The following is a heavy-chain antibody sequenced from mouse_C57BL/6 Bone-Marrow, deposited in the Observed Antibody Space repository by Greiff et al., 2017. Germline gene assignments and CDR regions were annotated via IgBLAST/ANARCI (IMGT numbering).Heavy chain of an antibody. J-gene: IGHJ3*01. CDR1: GFTFSSYG. Sequence: EVKLVESGGDLVKPGGSLKLSCAASGFTFSSYGMSWVRQTPDKRLEWVATISSGGSYTYYPDSVKGRFTISRDNATNTLYLQMSSLKSEDTAMYYCARLYYGSSGAYWGQGTLVTVSA. V-gene: IGHV5-6*02. D-gene: IGHD1-1*01. CDR2: ISSGGSYT. CDR3: ARLYYGSSGAY.